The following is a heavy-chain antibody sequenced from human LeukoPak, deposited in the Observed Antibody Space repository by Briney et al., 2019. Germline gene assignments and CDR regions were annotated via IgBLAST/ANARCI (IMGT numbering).Heavy chain of an antibody. CDR2: IYTTGMT. V-gene: IGHV4-4*07. CDR1: GGSINSYW. D-gene: IGHD3-16*02. Sequence: PSETLSLTCSVSGGSINSYWWSWIRQPAGKGLEFIGRIYTTGMTNYNPSLKSRVSMSVDTSKNKFSLELRSVTAADTAVYFCARAGYTISSYRFDYWGQGTLVIVFS. CDR3: ARAGYTISSYRFDY. J-gene: IGHJ4*02.